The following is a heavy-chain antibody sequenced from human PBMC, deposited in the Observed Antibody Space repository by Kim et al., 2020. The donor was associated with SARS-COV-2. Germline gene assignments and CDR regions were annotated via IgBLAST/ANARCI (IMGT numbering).Heavy chain of an antibody. D-gene: IGHD6-19*01. V-gene: IGHV4-59*01. CDR3: ASDAVAGFDY. CDR2: ST. J-gene: IGHJ4*02. Sequence: STNYTPSLKSRVTISVDTSKNQFSLKLSSVTAADTAVYYCASDAVAGFDYWGQGTLVTVSS.